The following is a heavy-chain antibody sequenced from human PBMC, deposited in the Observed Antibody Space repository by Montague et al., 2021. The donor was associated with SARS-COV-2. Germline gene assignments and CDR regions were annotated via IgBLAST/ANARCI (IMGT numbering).Heavy chain of an antibody. D-gene: IGHD3-10*01. V-gene: IGHV4-61*02. CDR3: ARVGVGTMVRGVIPACYCYGMDV. CDR2: IYTSGST. Sequence: TLSLTCTVSGGSISSGSYYWSWIRQPAGKGLEWIGRIYTSGSTNYNPSLKSRVTISVDTSKNQFSLKLSSVTAADTAVYYCARVGVGTMVRGVIPACYCYGMDVWGQGTTVTVSS. CDR1: GGSISSGSYY. J-gene: IGHJ6*02.